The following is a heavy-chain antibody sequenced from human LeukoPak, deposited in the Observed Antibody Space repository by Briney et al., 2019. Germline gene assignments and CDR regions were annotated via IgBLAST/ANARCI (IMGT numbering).Heavy chain of an antibody. CDR3: ARTRISGTLDY. Sequence: ASVKVSCKASDYTFSTYRITWVRQAPGQGLEWMGWISAYNGDTNYAQKLQGRVTMTTDTSTNTAYMELRGLRSDDTAVYYCARTRISGTLDYWGQGTLVTVSS. D-gene: IGHD1-26*01. CDR1: DYTFSTYR. CDR2: ISAYNGDT. V-gene: IGHV1-18*01. J-gene: IGHJ4*02.